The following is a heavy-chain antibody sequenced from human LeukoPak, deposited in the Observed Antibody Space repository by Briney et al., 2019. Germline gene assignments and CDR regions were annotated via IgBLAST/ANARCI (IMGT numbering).Heavy chain of an antibody. Sequence: PGGSLRLSCAASGFTFSSYSMNWVRQAPGKGLEWVSSISSSSSYIYYADSVKGRFTISRDNSKNTLYLQMNSLRAEDTAVYYCAKRSISPSSTSPYYGSGSYYLPPFFDYWGQGTLVTVSS. CDR2: ISSSSSYI. V-gene: IGHV3-21*04. CDR1: GFTFSSYS. J-gene: IGHJ4*02. D-gene: IGHD3-10*01. CDR3: AKRSISPSSTSPYYGSGSYYLPPFFDY.